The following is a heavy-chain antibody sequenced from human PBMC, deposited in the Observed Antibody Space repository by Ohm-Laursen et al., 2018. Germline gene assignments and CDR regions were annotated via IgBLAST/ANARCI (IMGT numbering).Heavy chain of an antibody. J-gene: IGHJ6*02. CDR3: ARHYSNYVTSYYHGMDV. Sequence: GTLSLTCTVSGDSINSSYWSWIRQPPGKGLEWVGIIYHSGNTYYNPSLKSRVTISVDTSNNQFSLKLSSVTAADTAIYYCARHYSNYVTSYYHGMDVWGQGTTVTVSS. D-gene: IGHD4-11*01. CDR1: GDSINSSY. CDR2: IYHSGNT. V-gene: IGHV4-59*08.